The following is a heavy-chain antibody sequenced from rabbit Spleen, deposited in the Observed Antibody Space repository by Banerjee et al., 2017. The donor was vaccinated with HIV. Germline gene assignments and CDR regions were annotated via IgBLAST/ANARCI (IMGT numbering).Heavy chain of an antibody. Sequence: QQQLEESGGGLVKPGGTLTLTCTASGLDFSSSYWICWNRQAPGKGLEWIACIDVSGRGSTYYASWAKGRFTVSKSSSTTVTLQLTSLTAADTATYFCARDDGSYDYIDGYFNLWGPGTLVTVS. CDR2: IDVSGRGST. V-gene: IGHV1S45*01. D-gene: IGHD6-1*01. CDR3: ARDDGSYDYIDGYFNL. CDR1: GLDFSSSYW. J-gene: IGHJ4*01.